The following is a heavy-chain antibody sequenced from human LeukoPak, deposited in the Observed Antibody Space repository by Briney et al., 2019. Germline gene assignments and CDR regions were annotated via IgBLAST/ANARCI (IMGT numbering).Heavy chain of an antibody. V-gene: IGHV3-74*01. CDR2: INTDGSST. J-gene: IGHJ3*01. CDR1: GFTFSSCW. D-gene: IGHD3-3*01. Sequence: GGSLRLSCAASGFTFSSCWMHWVRQAPGKGLVWVSRINTDGSSTSYADSVKGRFTISRDNAKNTLYLQMNSLRAEDTALYFCARRLSLRFDAFAVWGPGTVVTVSS. CDR3: ARRLSLRFDAFAV.